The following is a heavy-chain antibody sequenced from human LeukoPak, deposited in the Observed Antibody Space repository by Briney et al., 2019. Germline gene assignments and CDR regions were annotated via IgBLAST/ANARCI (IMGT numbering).Heavy chain of an antibody. D-gene: IGHD3-10*01. CDR2: INHIGST. CDR1: GGSFSGYY. Sequence: PSETLSLTCAVDGGSFSGYYWSWIRQPPGKGLEWIGEINHIGSTNYNPSLKSRVTISVDTSKNQFSLKLSSVTAADTAVYYCAILWGGSGSYPDPWGQGTLVTVSS. CDR3: AILWGGSGSYPDP. V-gene: IGHV4-34*01. J-gene: IGHJ5*02.